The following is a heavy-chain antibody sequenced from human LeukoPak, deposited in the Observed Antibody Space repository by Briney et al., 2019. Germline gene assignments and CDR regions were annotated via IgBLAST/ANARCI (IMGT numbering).Heavy chain of an antibody. CDR1: GYTFTSYY. Sequence: ASVKVSCKASGYTFTSYYMHWVRQAPGQGLEWMGIINPSGGGTSYAQKFQGRVTMTTDTSTSTAYMELRSLRSDDTAVYYCARPHYGSGSYHYYYGMDVWGQGTTVTVSS. J-gene: IGHJ6*02. CDR2: INPSGGGT. V-gene: IGHV1-46*01. CDR3: ARPHYGSGSYHYYYGMDV. D-gene: IGHD3-10*01.